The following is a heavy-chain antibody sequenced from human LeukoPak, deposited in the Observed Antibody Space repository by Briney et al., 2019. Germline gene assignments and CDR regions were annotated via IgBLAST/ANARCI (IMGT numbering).Heavy chain of an antibody. J-gene: IGHJ5*02. V-gene: IGHV3-30*02. CDR3: ASGGYYDSSGSNWFDP. CDR1: GFTFSGYG. CDR2: IRYDGSNK. Sequence: GGSLRLSCAASGFTFSGYGMHWVRQAPGKGLEWVAFIRYDGSNKYYADSVKGRFTISRDNSKNTLYLQMNSLRAEDTAVYYCASGGYYDSSGSNWFDPWGQGTLVTVSS. D-gene: IGHD3-22*01.